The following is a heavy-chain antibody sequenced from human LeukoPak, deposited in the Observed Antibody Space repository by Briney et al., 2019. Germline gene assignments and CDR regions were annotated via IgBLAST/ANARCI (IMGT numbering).Heavy chain of an antibody. Sequence: GGSLRLSCAASGFTVSNNYMSWVRQAPGKGLEWVSLIYSGGTTYYADSVKGRFTISRDNAKNSLYLQMSCLRAEDAAVYYCAREGGYQYYYAMDVWGQGTTVTVSS. CDR2: IYSGGTT. D-gene: IGHD3-16*01. CDR1: GFTVSNNY. J-gene: IGHJ6*02. V-gene: IGHV3-66*01. CDR3: AREGGYQYYYAMDV.